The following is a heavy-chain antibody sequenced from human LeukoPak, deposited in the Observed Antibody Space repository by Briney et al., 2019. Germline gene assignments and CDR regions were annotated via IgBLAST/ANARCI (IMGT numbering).Heavy chain of an antibody. V-gene: IGHV3-23*01. CDR3: AKGAPLYSSSPEYFQH. J-gene: IGHJ1*01. CDR1: GFTFSSSA. CDR2: ISASGGST. Sequence: GGSLRLSCAASGFTFSSSAMTWVRQSPRKGLEWVSTISASGGSTFFADSVKGRFTISRDNSKDTLYLQMNSLRAEDTAVYYCAKGAPLYSSSPEYFQHWGQGTLVTVSS. D-gene: IGHD6-13*01.